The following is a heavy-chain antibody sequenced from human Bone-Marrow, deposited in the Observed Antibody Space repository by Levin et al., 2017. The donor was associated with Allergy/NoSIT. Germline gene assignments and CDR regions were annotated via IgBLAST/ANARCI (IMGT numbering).Heavy chain of an antibody. D-gene: IGHD7-27*01. CDR1: GFTFSSYA. Sequence: GESLKISCAASGFTFSSYAMSWVRQAPGKGLEWVSAISGSGGSTYYADSVKGRFTISRDNSKNTLYLQMNSLRAEDTAVYYCAKDLFTGFLVSPVNWGLGGYFDYWGQGTLVTVSS. V-gene: IGHV3-23*01. J-gene: IGHJ4*02. CDR2: ISGSGGST. CDR3: AKDLFTGFLVSPVNWGLGGYFDY.